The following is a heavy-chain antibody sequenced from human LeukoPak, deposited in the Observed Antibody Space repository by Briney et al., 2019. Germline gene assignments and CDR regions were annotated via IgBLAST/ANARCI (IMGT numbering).Heavy chain of an antibody. CDR2: IYWNDDK. V-gene: IGHV2-5*01. Sequence: KKSGPTLVNPTQTLTLTCTFSGFSLSTRGVGVGWIRQPPGKALEWLALIYWNDDKRYSPSLKSRLTITKDTSKNQVVLTMTNMDPVDTATYYCAHRHCSSTSCSNFDYWGQGTLVTVSS. CDR1: GFSLSTRGVG. D-gene: IGHD2-2*01. CDR3: AHRHCSSTSCSNFDY. J-gene: IGHJ4*02.